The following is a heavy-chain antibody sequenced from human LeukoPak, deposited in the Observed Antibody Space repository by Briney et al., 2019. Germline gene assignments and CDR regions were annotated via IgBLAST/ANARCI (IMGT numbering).Heavy chain of an antibody. CDR2: ISAYNGNT. J-gene: IGHJ4*02. CDR3: VRDRHTVAVAATLDY. V-gene: IGHV1-18*01. CDR1: GYTFTSYG. Sequence: ASVKVSCKASGYTFTSYGISWVRQAPGQVLEWMGWISAYNGNTNYAQKLQGRVTMTTDTSTSTAYMELRSLRSDDTAVYYCVRDRHTVAVAATLDYWGQGTLVIASS. D-gene: IGHD6-19*01.